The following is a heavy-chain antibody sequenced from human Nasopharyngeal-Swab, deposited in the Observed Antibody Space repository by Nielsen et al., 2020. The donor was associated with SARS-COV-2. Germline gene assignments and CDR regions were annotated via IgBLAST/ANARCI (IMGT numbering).Heavy chain of an antibody. D-gene: IGHD2/OR15-2a*01. Sequence: SETLSLTCTVSGGSISSSSYYWGWIRQPPGKGLEWIRSIYYSGSTYYNPSLKSRVTISVDTSKNQFSLKLSSVTAADTAVYYCARGILRSNWFDPWGQGTLVTVSS. J-gene: IGHJ5*02. CDR1: GGSISSSSYY. CDR3: ARGILRSNWFDP. CDR2: IYYSGST. V-gene: IGHV4-39*07.